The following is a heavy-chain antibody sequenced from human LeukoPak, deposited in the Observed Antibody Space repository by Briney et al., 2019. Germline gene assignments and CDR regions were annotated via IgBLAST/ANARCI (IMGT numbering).Heavy chain of an antibody. CDR3: ARRTHNWYFDL. J-gene: IGHJ2*01. Sequence: PSETLSLTCAVYGGPFSGYYWSWIRQPPGKGLEWIGEINHSGSTNYNPSLKSRVTISVDTSKNQFSLKLSSVTAADTAVYYCARRTHNWYFDLWGRGTLVTVSS. V-gene: IGHV4-34*01. CDR1: GGPFSGYY. CDR2: INHSGST.